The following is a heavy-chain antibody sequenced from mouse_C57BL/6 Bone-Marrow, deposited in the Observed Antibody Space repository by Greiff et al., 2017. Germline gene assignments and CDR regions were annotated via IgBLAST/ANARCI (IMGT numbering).Heavy chain of an antibody. J-gene: IGHJ3*01. Sequence: VKLQESGAELMKPGASVKLSCKATGYTFTGYWIEWVKQRPGHGLEWIGEILPGSGSTNYNEKFKGKATFTADTSSNTAYMQLSSLTTEDSAIYYCAFYDGRGFAYWGQGTLVTVSA. V-gene: IGHV1-9*01. CDR2: ILPGSGST. CDR3: AFYDGRGFAY. D-gene: IGHD2-3*01. CDR1: GYTFTGYW.